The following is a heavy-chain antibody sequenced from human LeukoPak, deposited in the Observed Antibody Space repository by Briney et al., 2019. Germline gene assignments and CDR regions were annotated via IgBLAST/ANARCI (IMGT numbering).Heavy chain of an antibody. D-gene: IGHD5-18*01. J-gene: IGHJ4*02. CDR2: ISYDGSNK. CDR1: GFTFSSYA. V-gene: IGHV3-30*09. CDR3: ALAMVTHFDY. Sequence: GWSLRLSCAASGFTFSSYAMHWVRQAPGKGLEWVAVISYDGSNKYYADSVKGRFAISRDNSKNTLYLQMNSLRAEDTAVYYCALAMVTHFDYWGQGTLVTVSS.